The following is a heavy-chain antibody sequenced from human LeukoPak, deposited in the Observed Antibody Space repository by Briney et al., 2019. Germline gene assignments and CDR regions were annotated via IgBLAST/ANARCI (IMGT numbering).Heavy chain of an antibody. Sequence: GASVKVSCKASGYTFTSYDINWVRQATGQGLEWMGWMNPNSGNTGYAQKFQGRVTITRNTSISTAYMELSSLRSEDTAVYYCARGPTLRYCSSTSCYGDYYYYYMDVWGKGTTVTVSS. CDR3: ARGPTLRYCSSTSCYGDYYYYYMDV. J-gene: IGHJ6*03. D-gene: IGHD2-2*01. CDR1: GYTFTSYD. V-gene: IGHV1-8*03. CDR2: MNPNSGNT.